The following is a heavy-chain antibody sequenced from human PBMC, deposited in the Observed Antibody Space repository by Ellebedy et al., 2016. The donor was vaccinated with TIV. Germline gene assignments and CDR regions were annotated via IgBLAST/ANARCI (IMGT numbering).Heavy chain of an antibody. CDR3: ARGVVPAAIGFDY. J-gene: IGHJ4*02. CDR1: GGTFSSYA. V-gene: IGHV1-69*13. CDR2: IIPIFGTA. D-gene: IGHD2-2*02. Sequence: SVKVSCXASGGTFSSYAISWVRQAPGQGLEWMGGIIPIFGTANYAQKFQGRVTITADESTSTAYMELSSLRSEDTAVYYCARGVVPAAIGFDYWGQGTLVTVSS.